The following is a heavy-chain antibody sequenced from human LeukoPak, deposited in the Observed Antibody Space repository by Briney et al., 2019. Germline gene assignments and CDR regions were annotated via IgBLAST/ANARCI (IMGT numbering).Heavy chain of an antibody. CDR3: AREMGFDIVVVPAAIPPDY. J-gene: IGHJ4*02. Sequence: ASVKVSCKASGYTFTGYYMHWVRQAPGQGLEWMGWINPNSGGTNYAQKFQGRVTMTRDTSISTAYMELSRLRSDDTAVYYCAREMGFDIVVVPAAIPPDYWGQGTLVTVSS. D-gene: IGHD2-2*02. CDR1: GYTFTGYY. CDR2: INPNSGGT. V-gene: IGHV1-2*02.